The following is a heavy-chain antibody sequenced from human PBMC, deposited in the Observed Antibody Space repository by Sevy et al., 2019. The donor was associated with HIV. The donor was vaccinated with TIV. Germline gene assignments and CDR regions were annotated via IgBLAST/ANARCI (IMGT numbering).Heavy chain of an antibody. J-gene: IGHJ4*02. D-gene: IGHD3-16*01. CDR3: TAGDLGRFDY. V-gene: IGHV3-73*01. Sequence: GGSLRLSCAASGFTFSGAAMFWVRQASGKGLEWIGRIRNKANNYATVYGASVKGRFIISRDDSKNTTYLQMNSLKIEDTAVYYCTAGDLGRFDYWGRGSLVTVSS. CDR2: IRNKANNYAT. CDR1: GFTFSGAA.